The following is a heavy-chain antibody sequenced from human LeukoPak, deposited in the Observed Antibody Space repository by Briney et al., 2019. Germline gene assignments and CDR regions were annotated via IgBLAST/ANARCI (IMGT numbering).Heavy chain of an antibody. CDR3: ARSYGWLPGGM. J-gene: IGHJ4*02. CDR1: GFTFSDYY. V-gene: IGHV3-11*03. D-gene: IGHD5-12*01. CDR2: VSSTSSYT. Sequence: GGSLRLSCAASGFTFSDYYMSWIRQAPGKGLEWVSYVSSTSSYTNYADSVKGRFTISRDNAKNSLHLQMNSLRAEDTAVYYCARSYGWLPGGMWGQGTLVTVSS.